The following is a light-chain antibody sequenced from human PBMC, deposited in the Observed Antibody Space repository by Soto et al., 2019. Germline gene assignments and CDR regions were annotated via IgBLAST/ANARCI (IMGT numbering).Light chain of an antibody. J-gene: IGKJ1*01. CDR3: LQHNSYPRT. CDR1: QGIRND. Sequence: DIQMTQSPSSLSASVGDRVTITCRASQGIRNDLGWDQQKPGKAPKRLIYAASSLQSGVPTRFSGRGSGPEFTLTIIRLQPEDFSCYCCLQHNSYPRTGGQGTKVEIK. V-gene: IGKV1-17*01. CDR2: AAS.